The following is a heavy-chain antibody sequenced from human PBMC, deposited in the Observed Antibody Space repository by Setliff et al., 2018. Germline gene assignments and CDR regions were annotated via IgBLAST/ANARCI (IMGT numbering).Heavy chain of an antibody. CDR3: ARMSTSGPHYDY. Sequence: EASVKVSCKASGYTFSSNAFHWARQAPGQTLEWMGWIHAGSSNTLYSQRFQDRITISRDTSATTVHMELSSLRSDDTAVYYCARMSTSGPHYDYWGQGTLVTVSS. D-gene: IGHD2-8*02. V-gene: IGHV1-3*01. CDR2: IHAGSSNT. J-gene: IGHJ4*02. CDR1: GYTFSSNA.